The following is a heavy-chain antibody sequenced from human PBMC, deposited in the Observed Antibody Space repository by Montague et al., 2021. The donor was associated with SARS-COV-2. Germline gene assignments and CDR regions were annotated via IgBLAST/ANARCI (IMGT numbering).Heavy chain of an antibody. CDR1: GGSISGYY. V-gene: IGHV4-59*01. D-gene: IGHD2-8*01. CDR3: ARLLRSCTNGVCRTYYYYAMDV. CDR2: IYYSGST. Sequence: SETLSLTCTVSGGSISGYYRSWIRQPPGKGLEWIGYIYYSGSTKYNPXLESRVTVSVDRSKNQVSLKLSSVTAADTAVYYCARLLRSCTNGVCRTYYYYAMDVWGRGTTVTVSS. J-gene: IGHJ6*02.